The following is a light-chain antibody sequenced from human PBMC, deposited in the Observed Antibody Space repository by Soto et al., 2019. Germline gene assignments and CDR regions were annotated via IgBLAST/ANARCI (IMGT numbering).Light chain of an antibody. CDR2: AAS. J-gene: IGKJ1*01. CDR3: LQHNSYTRT. CDR1: QSIRSY. V-gene: IGKV1-39*01. Sequence: DIQMTQSPSSLSASVGDRVTITCRESQSIRSYLNWYQQKQGKAPKLXVYAASSLQSGVRSRFSGSGSGTDFTLTISSLQPEDFATYYCLQHNSYTRTFGQGTKVDIK.